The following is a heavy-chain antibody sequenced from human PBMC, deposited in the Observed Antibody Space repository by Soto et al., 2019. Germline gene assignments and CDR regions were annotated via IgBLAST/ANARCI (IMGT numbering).Heavy chain of an antibody. CDR2: ISGGGHVT. Sequence: EVQMLESGGGLTQPGGSLRLSCEASGFTFSKHAMSWVRQAPGKGLEGVSGISGGGHVTYYADSVKGRFTISRDNSKSKLFLQLNSLTAEDAAVYYCARGHRRESVVVITRSEGVFETWGPGTLVSVSS. D-gene: IGHD3-22*01. J-gene: IGHJ4*02. CDR1: GFTFSKHA. CDR3: ARGHRRESVVVITRSEGVFET. V-gene: IGHV3-23*01.